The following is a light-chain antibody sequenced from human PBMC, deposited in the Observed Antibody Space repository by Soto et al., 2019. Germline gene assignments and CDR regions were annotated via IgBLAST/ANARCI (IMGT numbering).Light chain of an antibody. Sequence: QSVLTQPASVSGSPGQSITISCTGSSSDIGSYNLVSWFQHHPGKAPKLMIYEDTKRPSGVSTRFSGSKSGTTASLTISGLQAEDEADYHCYSYAGGGTYVFGTGTKVTVL. CDR3: YSYAGGGTYV. V-gene: IGLV2-23*01. J-gene: IGLJ1*01. CDR2: EDT. CDR1: SSDIGSYNL.